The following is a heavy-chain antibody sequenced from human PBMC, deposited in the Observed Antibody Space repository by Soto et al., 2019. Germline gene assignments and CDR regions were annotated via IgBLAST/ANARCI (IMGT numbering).Heavy chain of an antibody. D-gene: IGHD2-8*01. V-gene: IGHV3-48*02. J-gene: IGHJ3*02. Sequence: GGSVRLSCAASGFTFSSYSMNWVRQAPGKGLEWVSYISSSSSTIYYADSVKGRFTISRDNAKNSLYLQMNSLRDEDTAVYYCARPIKYCTNGVCYRADAFDIWGQGTMVTVSS. CDR2: ISSSSSTI. CDR3: ARPIKYCTNGVCYRADAFDI. CDR1: GFTFSSYS.